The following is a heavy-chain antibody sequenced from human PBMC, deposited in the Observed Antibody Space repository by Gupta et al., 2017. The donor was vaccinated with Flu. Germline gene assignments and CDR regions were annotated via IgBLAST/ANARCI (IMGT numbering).Heavy chain of an antibody. J-gene: IGHJ4*02. V-gene: IGHV3-74*01. Sequence: EVQLVESGGALAQPGGSLRLSCVASGFTFSSHWMHGVRQGPEKGLLWVSRIDNDGTNTNYADSVRGRFTISRDNTKNTLYLQMDGLRAEDTGVYYCVRDVGHSNSPLDYWGQGTLVSVSS. CDR1: GFTFSSHW. CDR3: VRDVGHSNSPLDY. D-gene: IGHD4-4*01. CDR2: IDNDGTNT.